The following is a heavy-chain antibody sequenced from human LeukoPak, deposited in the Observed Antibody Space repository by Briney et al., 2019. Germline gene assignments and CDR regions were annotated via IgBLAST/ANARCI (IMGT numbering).Heavy chain of an antibody. D-gene: IGHD3-22*01. CDR3: ARLGVSDSSGYYLFDY. V-gene: IGHV1-2*06. Sequence: ASVKVSCKGPGYTFTGYYMHWVRQAPGQGLEWMGRINPNSGGTNYAQKFQGRVTMTRDTSISTAYMELSRLRSDDTAVYYCARLGVSDSSGYYLFDYWGQGTLVTVSS. CDR1: GYTFTGYY. J-gene: IGHJ4*02. CDR2: INPNSGGT.